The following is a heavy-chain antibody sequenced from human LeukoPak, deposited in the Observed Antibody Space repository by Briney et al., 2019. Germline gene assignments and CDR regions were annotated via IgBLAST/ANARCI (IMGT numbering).Heavy chain of an antibody. CDR1: GFTFTSSA. Sequence: SVKVSCKASGFTFTSSAVQWVRQARGQRLEWIGWIVVGSGNTNYAQKFQERVTITRDMSTSTAYMELSSLRSEDTAVYYCAADPDCSSTSCSDAFDIWGQGTMVTVSS. D-gene: IGHD2-2*01. V-gene: IGHV1-58*01. J-gene: IGHJ3*02. CDR2: IVVGSGNT. CDR3: AADPDCSSTSCSDAFDI.